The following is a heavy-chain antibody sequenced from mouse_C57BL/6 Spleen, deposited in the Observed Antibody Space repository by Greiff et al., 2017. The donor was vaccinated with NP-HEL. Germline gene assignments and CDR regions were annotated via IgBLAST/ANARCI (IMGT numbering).Heavy chain of an antibody. CDR1: GYTFTSYG. V-gene: IGHV1-81*01. D-gene: IGHD1-1*01. CDR2: IYPRSGNT. Sequence: VQLQQSGAELARPGASVKLSCKASGYTFTSYGISWVKQRTGQGLEWIGEIYPRSGNTYYNEKFKGKATLTADTSSSTAYMQLSSLTSEDSAVYFCSSGIITTVVDCYAMDDWGQGTSVTVAS. J-gene: IGHJ4*01. CDR3: SSGIITTVVDCYAMDD.